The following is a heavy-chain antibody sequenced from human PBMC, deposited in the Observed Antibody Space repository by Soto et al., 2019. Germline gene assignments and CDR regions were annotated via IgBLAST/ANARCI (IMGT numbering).Heavy chain of an antibody. Sequence: WGSLRLSCVASGFTFRNHAMTWVRQAPGKGLGWVSGISGSGTMKYYADSARGHFIISRENAKNTLHLQMDNLRVEDTAVYYCAKEAEENEQVPIPGDNWGQGTLVTVSS. CDR1: GFTFRNHA. J-gene: IGHJ4*02. D-gene: IGHD2-2*02. CDR2: ISGSGTMK. CDR3: AKEAEENEQVPIPGDN. V-gene: IGHV3-23*01.